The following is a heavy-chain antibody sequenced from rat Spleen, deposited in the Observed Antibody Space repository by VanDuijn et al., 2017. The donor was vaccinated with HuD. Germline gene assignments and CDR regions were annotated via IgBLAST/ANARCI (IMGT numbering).Heavy chain of an antibody. D-gene: IGHD1-2*01. J-gene: IGHJ2*01. CDR1: GFIFTNYD. CDR2: ISPSGGNT. V-gene: IGHV5S13*01. Sequence: EVQLVESGGDLVQPGRSLKLSCAASGFIFTNYDMAWVRQAPTKGLEWVASISPSGGNTYYRDSVKGRFTISRDNTKNTLYIQMDNLRSEETDTYDCTRSGIVAMSTAQYSDYWGQGIMVTVSS. CDR3: TRSGIVAMSTAQYSDY.